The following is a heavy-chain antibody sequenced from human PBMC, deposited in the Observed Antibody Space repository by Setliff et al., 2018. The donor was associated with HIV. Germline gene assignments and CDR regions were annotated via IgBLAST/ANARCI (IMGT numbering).Heavy chain of an antibody. J-gene: IGHJ4*02. V-gene: IGHV1-3*01. D-gene: IGHD6-19*01. CDR2: INAGDDNT. Sequence: ASVKVSGKAFGYTFSTNAIHWVRQAPGQRLEWMGYINAGDDNTRYSEKFQGRVTITRDTSANTAYMELSSLRSEDTAVYYCARGSCSGCYLSDYWGLGTLVTVSS. CDR3: ARGSCSGCYLSDY. CDR1: GYTFSTNA.